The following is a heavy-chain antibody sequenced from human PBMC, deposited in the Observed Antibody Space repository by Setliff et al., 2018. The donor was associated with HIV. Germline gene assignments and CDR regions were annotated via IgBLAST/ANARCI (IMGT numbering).Heavy chain of an antibody. Sequence: TSETLSLTCYVTDDPISSYYWSWIRQPPGKGLEWIGEINHRGITNYSPSLKSRVTISVDTSKNQFSLKLTSVSAADTAVYYCARGVAAAGMLMDVWGKGTTVTVSS. V-gene: IGHV4-34*01. CDR2: INHRGIT. J-gene: IGHJ6*03. CDR1: DDPISSYY. D-gene: IGHD6-13*01. CDR3: ARGVAAAGMLMDV.